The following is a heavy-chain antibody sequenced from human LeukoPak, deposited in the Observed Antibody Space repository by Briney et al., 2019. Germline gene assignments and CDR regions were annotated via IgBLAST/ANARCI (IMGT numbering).Heavy chain of an antibody. CDR1: GFTFSSYS. CDR2: ISSSSSYI. D-gene: IGHD3-22*01. J-gene: IGHJ4*02. V-gene: IGHV3-21*01. Sequence: PGGSLRLSCAASGFTFSSYSMNWVRQAPGKGLEWVSSISSSSSYIYYADSVKGRFTISRDNAKNLLYLQMNSLRAEDTAVYYCASDYDSSGYPDYWGQGTLVTVSS. CDR3: ASDYDSSGYPDY.